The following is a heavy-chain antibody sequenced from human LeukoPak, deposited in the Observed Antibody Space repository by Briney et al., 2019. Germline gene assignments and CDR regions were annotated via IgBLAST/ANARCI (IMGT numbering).Heavy chain of an antibody. Sequence: PGGSLRLSCAASGFTFSSYWMHWVRQAPGKGLVWVSRINTDGSSTSNADSVKGRFTISRDNAKNTLYPQLSSLRAEDTAVYYCATYYYASSACKDWGQGTLVTVSS. CDR2: INTDGSST. J-gene: IGHJ4*02. D-gene: IGHD3-22*01. CDR3: ATYYYASSACKD. V-gene: IGHV3-74*01. CDR1: GFTFSSYW.